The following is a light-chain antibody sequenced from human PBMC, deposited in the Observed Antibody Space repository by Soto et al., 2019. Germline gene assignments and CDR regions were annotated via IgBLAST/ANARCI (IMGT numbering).Light chain of an antibody. V-gene: IGLV2-8*01. CDR3: SSYAGSNNLL. Sequence: QSALTQPPSASGSPGQSVTISCTGTSSDVGGYNYVSWYQQHPGKAPKLMIYEVSKRPSGVPDRFSGSKSGNTASLTVSGLQAEDKADYYCSSYAGSNNLLFGGGTKLTVL. CDR1: SSDVGGYNY. J-gene: IGLJ2*01. CDR2: EVS.